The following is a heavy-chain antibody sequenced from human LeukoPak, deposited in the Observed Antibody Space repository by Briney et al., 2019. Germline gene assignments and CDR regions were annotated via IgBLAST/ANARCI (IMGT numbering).Heavy chain of an antibody. CDR2: IRYDGSNK. J-gene: IGHJ6*03. CDR3: AKDYYGSGSHNYYYYMDV. CDR1: GFTFSSYG. D-gene: IGHD3-10*01. V-gene: IGHV3-30*02. Sequence: AGGFLRLSCAASGFTFSSYGMHWVRQAPGKGLEWVAFIRYDGSNKYYADSVKGRFTISRDNSKNTLYLQMNSLRAEDTAVYYCAKDYYGSGSHNYYYYMDVWGKGTTVTISS.